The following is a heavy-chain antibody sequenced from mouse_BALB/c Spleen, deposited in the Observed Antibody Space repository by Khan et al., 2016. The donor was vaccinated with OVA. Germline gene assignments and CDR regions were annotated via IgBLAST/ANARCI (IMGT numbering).Heavy chain of an antibody. Sequence: EVQLQESGGGLVQPGGSLKLSCAASGFTFSSYGMSWVRQTPDKRLELVATINSNGGSTYYPDSVKGRFTISRDNAKNTLSLQMSSRKTKDTAMYYWARMARTINGGQGTTLTVSS. CDR2: INSNGGST. V-gene: IGHV5-6-3*01. CDR1: GFTFSSYG. CDR3: ARMARTIN. J-gene: IGHJ2*01.